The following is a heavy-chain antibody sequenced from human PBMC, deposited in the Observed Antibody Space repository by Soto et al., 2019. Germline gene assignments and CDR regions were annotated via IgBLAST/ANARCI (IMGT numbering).Heavy chain of an antibody. Sequence: QLQLQESGSGLVKPSQTLSLTCAVSGGSISSGGYSWSWIRQPPGKGLEWIGYIYHSGSTYYNPSRKSRVXXXVXXSQNQFSLKLSSVTAADTAVYCCASGRTTVTTFDYWGQGTLVTVSS. CDR3: ASGRTTVTTFDY. CDR1: GGSISSGGYS. D-gene: IGHD4-17*01. V-gene: IGHV4-30-2*01. J-gene: IGHJ4*02. CDR2: IYHSGST.